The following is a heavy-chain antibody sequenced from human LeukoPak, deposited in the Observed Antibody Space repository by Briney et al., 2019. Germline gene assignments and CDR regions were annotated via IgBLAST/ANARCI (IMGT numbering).Heavy chain of an antibody. V-gene: IGHV1-18*01. Sequence: ASVKVSCKASGGTFSSYAISWVRQAPGQGLEWMGWISAYNGNTNYAQKLQGRVTMTTDTSTSTAYMELRSLRSDDTAVYYCARDKAMIDKTPGYWGQGTLVTVSS. CDR1: GGTFSSYA. CDR2: ISAYNGNT. CDR3: ARDKAMIDKTPGY. J-gene: IGHJ4*02. D-gene: IGHD3-22*01.